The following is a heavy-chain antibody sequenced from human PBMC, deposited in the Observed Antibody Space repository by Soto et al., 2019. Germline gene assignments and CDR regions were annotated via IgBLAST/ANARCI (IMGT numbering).Heavy chain of an antibody. CDR1: GFTFSSYA. D-gene: IGHD6-19*01. J-gene: IGHJ1*01. Sequence: LSCAASGFTFSSYAMSWVRQAPGKGLEWVSAISGSGGSTYYADSVKGRFTISRDNSKNTLYLQMNSLRAEDTAVYYCAKDPFYSSGWYQYFQNWGQGTLVTVSS. CDR2: ISGSGGST. CDR3: AKDPFYSSGWYQYFQN. V-gene: IGHV3-23*01.